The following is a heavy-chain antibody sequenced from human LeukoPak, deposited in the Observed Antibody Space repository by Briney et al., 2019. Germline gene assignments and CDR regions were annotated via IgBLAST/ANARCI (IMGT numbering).Heavy chain of an antibody. J-gene: IGHJ4*02. CDR3: ASQGYSGSLPGY. V-gene: IGHV3-21*01. Sequence: GGFLRLSCAASGFTFSSYSMNWVRQAPGKGLEWVSSISSSSSYIYYADSVKGRFTISRDNAKNSLYLQMNSLRAEDTAVYYCASQGYSGSLPGYWGQGTLVTVSS. CDR1: GFTFSSYS. CDR2: ISSSSSYI. D-gene: IGHD1-26*01.